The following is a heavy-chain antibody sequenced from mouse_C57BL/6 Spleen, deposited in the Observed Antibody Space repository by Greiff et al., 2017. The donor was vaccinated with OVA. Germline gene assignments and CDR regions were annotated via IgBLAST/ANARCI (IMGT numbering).Heavy chain of an antibody. CDR3: ARFIGDGYYVGPYYYAMDY. J-gene: IGHJ4*01. Sequence: EVQRVESVAELVRPGASVKLSCTASGFNIKNTYMHWVKQRPEQGLEWIGRIDPANGNTKYAPKFQGKATITADTSSNPAYLQLCCLTSEDNAIYYCARFIGDGYYVGPYYYAMDYWGKGTSVTVSS. D-gene: IGHD2-3*01. CDR1: GFNIKNTY. V-gene: IGHV14-3*01. CDR2: IDPANGNT.